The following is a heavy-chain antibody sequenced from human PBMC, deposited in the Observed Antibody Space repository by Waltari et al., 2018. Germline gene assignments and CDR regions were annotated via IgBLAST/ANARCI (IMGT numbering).Heavy chain of an antibody. CDR1: RGTFSRDA. V-gene: IGHV1-69*01. CDR2: IIPILGTA. J-gene: IGHJ6*02. D-gene: IGHD4-17*01. Sequence: QVQLVQSGAAVKKPGCSVKFYCKPSRGTFSRDAISWVRDAPGQGREWMGGIIPILGTANHAQKFQGRVTITADESTSTAYMELSSLRSEDTAVYYCARKDGDYVYYYYGMDVWGQGTTVTVSS. CDR3: ARKDGDYVYYYYGMDV.